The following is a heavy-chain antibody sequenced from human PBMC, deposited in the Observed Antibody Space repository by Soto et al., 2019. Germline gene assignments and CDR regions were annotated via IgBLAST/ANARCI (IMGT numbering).Heavy chain of an antibody. J-gene: IGHJ4*02. V-gene: IGHV4-59*08. D-gene: IGHD4-17*01. Sequence: SETLSLTCTVSGGSISSYYWSWIRQPPGKGLERIGYIYYSGSTNYNPSLKSRVTISVDTSKNQFSLKLSSVTAADTAVYYCAIHVGGAVTKDSPEMVFDYWGQGTLVTVSS. CDR3: AIHVGGAVTKDSPEMVFDY. CDR2: IYYSGST. CDR1: GGSISSYY.